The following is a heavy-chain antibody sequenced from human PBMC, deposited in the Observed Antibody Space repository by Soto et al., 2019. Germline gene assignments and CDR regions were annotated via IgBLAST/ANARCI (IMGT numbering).Heavy chain of an antibody. Sequence: QVQLVQSGAEVKEPGSSVKVSCKASGGGNLRDYRTTWVRRAPGQGLEWMGGIIPKLGSANYAQNFQGRVTITADESTNPVYRELRTLRSDYTAVYYWARGGDGYNFGAVYSGHGTPATLSS. V-gene: IGHV1-69*01. CDR3: ARGGDGYNFGAVY. D-gene: IGHD2-21*01. CDR2: IIPKLGSA. J-gene: IGHJ4*01. CDR1: GGGNLRDYR.